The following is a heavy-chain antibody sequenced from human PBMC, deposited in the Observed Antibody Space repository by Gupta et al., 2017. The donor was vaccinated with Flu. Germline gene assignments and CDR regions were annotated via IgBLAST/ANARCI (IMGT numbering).Heavy chain of an antibody. Sequence: EVQLLESGGGLVQPGGSLRLSCAASGFTFSDYAMTWVRQAPGRGLEWVAAISGSGTITYYATSVRGRFTISRDNSKSTLHLQMNSLRVEDTAVYYCAGRSPSSGWDPFDYWGQGTLVTVSS. J-gene: IGHJ4*02. D-gene: IGHD6-19*01. CDR2: ISGSGTIT. V-gene: IGHV3-23*01. CDR3: AGRSPSSGWDPFDY. CDR1: GFTFSDYA.